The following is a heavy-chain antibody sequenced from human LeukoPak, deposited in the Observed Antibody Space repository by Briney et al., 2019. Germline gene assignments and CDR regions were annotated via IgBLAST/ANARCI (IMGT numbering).Heavy chain of an antibody. D-gene: IGHD3-22*01. CDR2: INSGGDAT. J-gene: IGHJ3*02. CDR1: GFSFNNYA. CDR3: AIYYDSSGYETMNAFDI. V-gene: IGHV3-23*01. Sequence: PGGSLRLSCAASGFSFNNYAMSWVRQAPGKGLEWVSAINSGGDATKYADSVKGRFTISRDNSKNALYLQMNSLRVEDTAVYYCAIYYDSSGYETMNAFDIWGQGTMVTVSS.